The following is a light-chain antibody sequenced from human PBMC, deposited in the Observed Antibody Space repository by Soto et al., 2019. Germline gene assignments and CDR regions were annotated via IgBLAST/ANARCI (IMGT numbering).Light chain of an antibody. J-gene: IGLJ1*01. CDR3: SSYTPSSTYV. CDR2: DVS. CDR1: SSDVGGYNY. V-gene: IGLV2-14*03. Sequence: QSALTQPASVSGSPGQSITISCTGTSSDVGGYNYVSWYQHHPGKAPKLMIFDVSNRPSGVSNRFSGSKSGNTASLTISGLQADDEADYYCSSYTPSSTYVFGTGTKVTVL.